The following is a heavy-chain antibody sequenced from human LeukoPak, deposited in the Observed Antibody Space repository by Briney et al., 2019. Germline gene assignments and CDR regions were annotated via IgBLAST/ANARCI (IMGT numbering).Heavy chain of an antibody. CDR1: GFTFDDYA. J-gene: IGHJ6*02. CDR2: ISGDGGST. CDR3: AKDNWRYSSGWSPSYYYYGMDV. D-gene: IGHD6-19*01. Sequence: GGSLRLSCAASGFTFDDYAMHWVRQAPGKGLEWVSLISGDGGSTYYADSVKGRFTISRDNSKNSLYLQMSSLRTEDTALYYCAKDNWRYSSGWSPSYYYYGMDVWGQGTTVTVSS. V-gene: IGHV3-43*02.